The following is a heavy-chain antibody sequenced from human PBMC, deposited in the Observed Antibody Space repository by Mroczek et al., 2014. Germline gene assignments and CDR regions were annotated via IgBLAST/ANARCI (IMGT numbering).Heavy chain of an antibody. J-gene: IGHJ4*03. D-gene: IGHD2-2*01. CDR2: IWYDGSNK. Sequence: QVQLVQSGGGVVQPGRSLRLSCAASGFTFSSYGMHWVRQAPGKGLEWVAVIWYDGSNKYYADSVKGRFTISRDNSKNTLYLQMNSLRAEDTAVYYCAREAVVPAANDYVGPGNLVTVSS. CDR3: AREAVVPAANDY. CDR1: GFTFSSYG. V-gene: IGHV3-33*01.